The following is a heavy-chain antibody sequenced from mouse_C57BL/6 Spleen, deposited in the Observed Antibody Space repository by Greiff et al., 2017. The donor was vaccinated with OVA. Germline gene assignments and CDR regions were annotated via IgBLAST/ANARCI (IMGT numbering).Heavy chain of an antibody. D-gene: IGHD1-1*01. CDR2: IDPSDSET. Sequence: QVQLQQPGAELVRPGSSVKLSCKASGYTFTSYWMHWVKQRPIQGLEWIGNIDPSDSETHYNQKFKDKATLTVDKSSSTAYMQLSSLTPEDSAVYCCAIKGDYYGSFDYWGQGTTLTVSS. CDR1: GYTFTSYW. V-gene: IGHV1-52*01. CDR3: AIKGDYYGSFDY. J-gene: IGHJ2*01.